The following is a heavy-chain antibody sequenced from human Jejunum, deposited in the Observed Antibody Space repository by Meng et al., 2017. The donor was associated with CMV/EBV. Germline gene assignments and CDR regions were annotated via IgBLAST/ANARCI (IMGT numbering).Heavy chain of an antibody. Sequence: FGDYAMGWVRQAPGKGLEWVGFIRSKAYGGTTEYAASVKGRFTISRDDSKSIAYLQMNSLKTEDTAVYYCTTNSKNSSGWYLAYWGQGTLVTVSS. J-gene: IGHJ4*02. CDR3: TTNSKNSSGWYLAY. CDR2: IRSKAYGGTT. V-gene: IGHV3-49*04. CDR1: FGDYA. D-gene: IGHD6-19*01.